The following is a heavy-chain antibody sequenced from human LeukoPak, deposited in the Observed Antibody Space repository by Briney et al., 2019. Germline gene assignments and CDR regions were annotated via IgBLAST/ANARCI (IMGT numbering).Heavy chain of an antibody. CDR1: GDSVSSSSAA. CDR3: ARLVGASWFDS. D-gene: IGHD1-26*01. Sequence: PSQSLSLTCAISGDSVSSSSAAWTWIRQSPSRGLEWLGRTYYRSKWYNDYAVSMKSRITINPDTSKNQFSLQLNSVTPEDTAVYYCARLVGASWFDSWGQGTLVTVSS. J-gene: IGHJ5*01. CDR2: TYYRSKWYN. V-gene: IGHV6-1*01.